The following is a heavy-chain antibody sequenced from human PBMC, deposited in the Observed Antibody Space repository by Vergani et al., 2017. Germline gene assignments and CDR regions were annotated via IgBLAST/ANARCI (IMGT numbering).Heavy chain of an antibody. CDR1: GFTFSSYG. CDR2: IWYDGSNK. CDR3: AHIRYGDYSIDY. D-gene: IGHD4-17*01. Sequence: QVQLVESGGGVVQPGRSLRLSCAASGFTFSSYGMHWVRQAPGKGLEWVAVIWYDGSNKYYADSVKGRFTISRDNSKNTLYLQMNSLRAEDTATYYCAHIRYGDYSIDYWGQGTLVTVSS. J-gene: IGHJ4*02. V-gene: IGHV3-33*01.